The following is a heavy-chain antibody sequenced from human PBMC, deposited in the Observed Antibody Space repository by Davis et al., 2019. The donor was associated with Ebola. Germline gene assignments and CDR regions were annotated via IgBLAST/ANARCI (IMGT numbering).Heavy chain of an antibody. CDR2: IYYSGST. J-gene: IGHJ5*02. D-gene: IGHD6-13*01. Sequence: SETLSLTCTVSGGSVSSGSYYWSWIRQPPGKGLEWIGYIYYSGSTNYNPFLKSRVTISVDTSKNQFSLELSSVTAADTAMYYCARRGTSSWYAGWFDPWGQGTLVTVSS. V-gene: IGHV4-61*01. CDR1: GGSVSSGSYY. CDR3: ARRGTSSWYAGWFDP.